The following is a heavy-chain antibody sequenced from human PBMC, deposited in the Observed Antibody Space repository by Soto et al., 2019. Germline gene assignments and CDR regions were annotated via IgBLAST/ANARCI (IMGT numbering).Heavy chain of an antibody. CDR1: GGSVRAPDW. J-gene: IGHJ5*01. V-gene: IGHV4-4*02. D-gene: IGHD1-1*01. CDR2: VHISGHS. Sequence: SETLSLTCTLSGGSVRAPDWWNWVRQSPDKGLEWIAEVHISGHSNYNPSLRSRVSVSIDSSKNQFYLNLNSVTAADTAIYYCARVRQGCSANNCYFDPWGQGTHVTVSS. CDR3: ARVRQGCSANNCYFDP.